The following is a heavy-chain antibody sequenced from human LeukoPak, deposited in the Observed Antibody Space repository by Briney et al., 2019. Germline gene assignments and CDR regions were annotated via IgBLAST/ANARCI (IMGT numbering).Heavy chain of an antibody. CDR2: IYYSGST. J-gene: IGHJ4*02. Sequence: PSETLSLTCTVSGGSISSSSYYWGWIRQPPGKGLEWIGSIYYSGSTYYNPSLKSRVTISVDTSKNQFSLKLSSVTAADTAVYYCAGLSSGWYPFDYWGQGTLVTVSS. CDR3: AGLSSGWYPFDY. D-gene: IGHD6-19*01. V-gene: IGHV4-39*01. CDR1: GGSISSSSYY.